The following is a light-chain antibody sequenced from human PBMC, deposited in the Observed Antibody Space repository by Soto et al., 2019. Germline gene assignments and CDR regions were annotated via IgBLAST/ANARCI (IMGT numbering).Light chain of an antibody. V-gene: IGLV1-40*01. CDR3: QSYDSSLTGGV. CDR2: GHS. Sequence: QSVLTQPPSVSGAPGQRVTISCTGNTSNIGAGYDVHWYQLLPGTAPKLLIYGHSNRPSGVPDRFSGSKSGTSASLAITGLQAEDEADYYCQSYDSSLTGGVFGGGTKLTVL. J-gene: IGLJ3*02. CDR1: TSNIGAGYD.